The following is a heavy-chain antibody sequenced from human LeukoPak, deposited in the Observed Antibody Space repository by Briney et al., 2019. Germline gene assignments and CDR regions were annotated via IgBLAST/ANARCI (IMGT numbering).Heavy chain of an antibody. V-gene: IGHV4-61*02. CDR2: IYTSGST. D-gene: IGHD1-26*01. J-gene: IGHJ5*02. Sequence: SETLSLTCTVSGGSISSGSYYWSWIRQPAGKGLEWIGRIYTSGSTNYNPSLKSRVTISVDTSKNQFSLELNSVTPADTAVYYCARGGNYWPQWWFDPWGRGTLVSVSS. CDR3: ARGGNYWPQWWFDP. CDR1: GGSISSGSYY.